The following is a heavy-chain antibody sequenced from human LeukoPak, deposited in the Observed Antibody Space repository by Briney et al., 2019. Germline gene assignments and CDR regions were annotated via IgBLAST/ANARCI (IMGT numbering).Heavy chain of an antibody. Sequence: PGGSLRLSCAASGFTFYSYAKSWVRQAPGKGLDGVPSINGRGGSTYYADSVKGRFTISRDNSKNTLYLQMNSLRAEDTAVYYCATDPLGYGGNSANWFDPWGQGTLVTVSS. CDR2: INGRGGST. J-gene: IGHJ5*02. V-gene: IGHV3-23*01. CDR1: GFTFYSYA. CDR3: ATDPLGYGGNSANWFDP. D-gene: IGHD4-23*01.